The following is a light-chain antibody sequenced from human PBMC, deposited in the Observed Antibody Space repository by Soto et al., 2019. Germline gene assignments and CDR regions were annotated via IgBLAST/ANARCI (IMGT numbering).Light chain of an antibody. CDR1: QSVSSSY. J-gene: IGKJ1*01. V-gene: IGKV3-20*01. CDR3: QQYGSSPQWT. Sequence: EIVFTQSPGTLSLSPGEKTTPSCRASQSVSSSYLAWYQQKPGQAPRLLIYGASSRATGIPDRFSGSGSGTDFTLTISRLEPEDFAVYYCQQYGSSPQWTFGQGTKV. CDR2: GAS.